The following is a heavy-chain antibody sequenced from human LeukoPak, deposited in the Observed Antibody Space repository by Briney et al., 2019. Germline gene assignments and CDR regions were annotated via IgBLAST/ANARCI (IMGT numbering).Heavy chain of an antibody. CDR1: GYTFTGYY. CDR3: ARGTLRAGSGTRYYFDY. Sequence: ASVKVSCKASGYTFTGYYMHWVRQAPGQGLEWMGWINPNSGGTNYAQKFQGWVTMTRDTSISTAYMELSRLRSDDTAVYYCARGTLRAGSGTRYYFDYWGQGTLVTVSS. V-gene: IGHV1-2*04. J-gene: IGHJ4*02. D-gene: IGHD2-2*01. CDR2: INPNSGGT.